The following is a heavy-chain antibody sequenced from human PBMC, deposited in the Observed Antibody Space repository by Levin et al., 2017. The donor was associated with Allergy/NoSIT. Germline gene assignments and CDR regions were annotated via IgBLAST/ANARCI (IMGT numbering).Heavy chain of an antibody. CDR3: AHGAMGYDDSSGYHYYFDY. CDR1: GFSLSTSGVG. V-gene: IGHV2-5*02. CDR2: IYWDDDK. J-gene: IGHJ4*02. Sequence: ASGPTLVKPTQTLTLTCTFSGFSLSTSGVGVGWIRPPPGKALEWLALIYWDDDKRYSPSLKCRLTITKDTSKNQVVLTMTNMEPVDTATYYCAHGAMGYDDSSGYHYYFDYWGQGTLVTVSS. D-gene: IGHD3-22*01.